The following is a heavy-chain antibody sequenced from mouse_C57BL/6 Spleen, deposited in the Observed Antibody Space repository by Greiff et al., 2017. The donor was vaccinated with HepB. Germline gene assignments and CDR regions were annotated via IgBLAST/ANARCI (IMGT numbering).Heavy chain of an antibody. CDR3: AKGYYGSNYAMDY. CDR1: GYTFTSYW. CDR2: INPSSGYT. D-gene: IGHD1-1*01. Sequence: VQLQQSGAELAKPGASVKLSCKASGYTFTSYWMHWVKQRPGQGLEWIGYINPSSGYTKYNQKFKDKATLTADKSSSTAYMQLSSLTDEDSAVYYCAKGYYGSNYAMDYWGQGTSVTVSS. J-gene: IGHJ4*01. V-gene: IGHV1-7*01.